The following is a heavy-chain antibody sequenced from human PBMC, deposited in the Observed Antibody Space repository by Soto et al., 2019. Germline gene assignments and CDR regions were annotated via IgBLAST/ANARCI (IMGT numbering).Heavy chain of an antibody. CDR3: ARDRGDMITFGGVIAAIDY. Sequence: GGSLRLSCAASGFTFSSYGMHWVRQAPGKGLEWVAVIWYDGSNKYYADSVKGRFTISRDNSKNTLYLQMNSLRAEDTAVYYCARDRGDMITFGGVIAAIDYWGQGTLVTVSS. CDR2: IWYDGSNK. V-gene: IGHV3-33*01. D-gene: IGHD3-16*02. J-gene: IGHJ4*02. CDR1: GFTFSSYG.